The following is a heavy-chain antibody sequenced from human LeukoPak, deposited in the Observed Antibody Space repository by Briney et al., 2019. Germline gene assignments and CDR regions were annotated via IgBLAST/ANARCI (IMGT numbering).Heavy chain of an antibody. J-gene: IGHJ4*02. V-gene: IGHV1-2*02. CDR2: INPNSGGT. CDR3: ARESRYYGSGSPDY. Sequence: ASVKVSCKASGYTFTGYYMHWVRQAPGQGLEWMGWINPNSGGTNYAQKFQGRVTMTRDTSTSTAYMELSRLRSDDTAVYYCARESRYYGSGSPDYWGQGTLVTVSS. CDR1: GYTFTGYY. D-gene: IGHD3-10*01.